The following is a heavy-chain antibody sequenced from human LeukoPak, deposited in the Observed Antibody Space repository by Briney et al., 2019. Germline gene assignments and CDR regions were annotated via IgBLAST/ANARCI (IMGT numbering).Heavy chain of an antibody. J-gene: IGHJ3*02. CDR2: ISGSSGST. CDR3: AKDQTPDFWSGYPYEGDAFDI. V-gene: IGHV3-23*01. D-gene: IGHD3-3*01. Sequence: TGGSLRLSCAASGFTFSSYAMSWVRQAPGKGLKCVSAISGSSGSTYYADSVKGRFTISRDNSKNTLYLQMNSLRAEDTAVYYCAKDQTPDFWSGYPYEGDAFDIWGQGTMVTVSS. CDR1: GFTFSSYA.